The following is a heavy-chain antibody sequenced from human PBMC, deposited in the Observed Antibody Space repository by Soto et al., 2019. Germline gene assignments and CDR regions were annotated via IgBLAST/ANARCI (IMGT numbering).Heavy chain of an antibody. Sequence: SETLSLTCTVSGGSISSYYWSWIRQPPGKGLEWIGYIYYSGSTNYNPSLKSRVTISVDTSKNQFSLKLSSVTAAATAGYSCGISKIRHSGDQGRVPKIASGGRGTLVTV. V-gene: IGHV4-59*01. CDR2: IYYSGST. D-gene: IGHD4-17*01. J-gene: IGHJ4*02. CDR1: GGSISSYY. CDR3: GISKIRHSGDQGRVPKIAS.